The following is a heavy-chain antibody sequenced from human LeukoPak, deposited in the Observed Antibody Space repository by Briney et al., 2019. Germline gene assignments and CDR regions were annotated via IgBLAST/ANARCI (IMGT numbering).Heavy chain of an antibody. CDR1: GGSFSGYH. CDR3: ARGGTGFCTSTTCLAYYYSGLDV. CDR2: INHSGST. J-gene: IGHJ6*02. D-gene: IGHD2-2*01. Sequence: SETLSLTCAVYGGSFSGYHWSWIRQTPGRGLEWIGEINHSGSTNYSPSLKSRVTISIDTSRNQFSLNIRFVTAADTAVYFCARGGTGFCTSTTCLAYYYSGLDVWGQGTTVTVS. V-gene: IGHV4-34*01.